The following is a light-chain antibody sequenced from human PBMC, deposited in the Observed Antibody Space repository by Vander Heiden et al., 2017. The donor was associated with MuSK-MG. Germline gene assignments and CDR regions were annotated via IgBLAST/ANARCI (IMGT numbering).Light chain of an antibody. Sequence: DIQMTQSPSSLAASVGDRVTITCRASQSISSYLNWYQQKPGEAPRLLISAASSLQSGVPPRFRGSGSGTDFTLTITRLQPEDFATYYFQQSYSHPRKVGQATQLEIK. J-gene: IGKJ2*01. CDR2: AAS. CDR3: QQSYSHPRK. V-gene: IGKV1-39*01. CDR1: QSISSY.